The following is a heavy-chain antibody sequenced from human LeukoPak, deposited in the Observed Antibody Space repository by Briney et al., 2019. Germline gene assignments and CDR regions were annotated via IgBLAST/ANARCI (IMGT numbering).Heavy chain of an antibody. J-gene: IGHJ4*02. D-gene: IGHD4-17*01. V-gene: IGHV3-23*01. CDR3: ARGYGDYSLPDY. CDR1: GFTFSSYA. CDR2: ISGSGDST. Sequence: PGGSLRLSCAASGFTFSSYAMSWVRQAPGKGLEWVSAISGSGDSTYYGDSVKGRFTISRDNSKNTLYLQMNSLRAEDTAVYYCARGYGDYSLPDYWGQGTLVTVSS.